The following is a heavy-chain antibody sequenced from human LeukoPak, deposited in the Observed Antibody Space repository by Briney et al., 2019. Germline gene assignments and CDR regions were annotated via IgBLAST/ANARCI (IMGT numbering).Heavy chain of an antibody. CDR2: VSDCETT. V-gene: IGHV4-59*03. CDR1: AHSYSGYF. Sequence: PSDTLSLTCTVSAHSYSGYFRPWMRQPPAIGIEWIRYVSDCETTNYNPSLKTRPSISLDSAKNQCSVKPGYVTAADTAVDYCAGSHGLYWGWGQRVPVSA. D-gene: IGHD3-10*01. J-gene: IGHJ4*02. CDR3: AGSHGLY.